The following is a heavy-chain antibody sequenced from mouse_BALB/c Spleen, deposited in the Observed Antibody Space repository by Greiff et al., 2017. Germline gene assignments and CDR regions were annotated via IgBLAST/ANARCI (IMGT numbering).Heavy chain of an antibody. CDR3: GRGENGNLYNAMDY. Sequence: VQLMQSGAELVRSGASVKLSCTASGFNFKDYYMHWVKQRPEQGLEWIGWIDPENGDTEYAPKFQGKATMTADTSSNTDYLQLSSLTSEDTAVYYCGRGENGNLYNAMDYWGQGTTVTVSS. V-gene: IGHV14-4*02. J-gene: IGHJ4*01. CDR1: GFNFKDYY. D-gene: IGHD2-1*01. CDR2: IDPENGDT.